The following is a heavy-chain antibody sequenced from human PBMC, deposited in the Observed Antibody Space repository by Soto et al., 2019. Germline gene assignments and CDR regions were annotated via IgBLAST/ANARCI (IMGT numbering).Heavy chain of an antibody. Sequence: EVQLVESGGDSAQPGGSLRLSCAASGFTFSSYNMHWVRQGPGKGLEWVSYISTSGSTIYYADSVKGRFSISRDNAKNSLYLQMNSLRDEDTAVYYCAKVGNFDWFSLDYWGQGTLVTVSS. CDR3: AKVGNFDWFSLDY. J-gene: IGHJ4*02. V-gene: IGHV3-48*02. D-gene: IGHD3-9*01. CDR1: GFTFSSYN. CDR2: ISTSGSTI.